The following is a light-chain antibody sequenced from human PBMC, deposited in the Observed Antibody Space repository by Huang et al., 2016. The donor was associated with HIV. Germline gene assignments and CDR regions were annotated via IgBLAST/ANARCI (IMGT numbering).Light chain of an antibody. J-gene: IGKJ4*01. CDR3: QQYGTLLT. CDR2: GAS. Sequence: EIVLTQSPGTLSLFPGERATLSCRASQSVSNNYLAWYQQKPGQAPRLLIYGASSRATGIPDRVSGSGSGTGFTLTISRLEPEDFAVYFCQQYGTLLTFGGGTKVEI. CDR1: QSVSNNY. V-gene: IGKV3-20*01.